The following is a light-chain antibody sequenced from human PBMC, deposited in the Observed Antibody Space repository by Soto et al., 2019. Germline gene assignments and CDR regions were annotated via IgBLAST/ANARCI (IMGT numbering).Light chain of an antibody. J-gene: IGKJ1*01. CDR1: EGLTNSY. CDR2: GAS. V-gene: IGKV3-20*01. Sequence: EIVLTQSPGTLSLSPGAIAPLSCRASEGLTNSYLAWYQQKPGQAPRLLIYGASSRATGIPDRFSGSGSGTDFTLTISRLEPEDFAVYYCHQYDSWTFGQGTKVDIK. CDR3: HQYDSWT.